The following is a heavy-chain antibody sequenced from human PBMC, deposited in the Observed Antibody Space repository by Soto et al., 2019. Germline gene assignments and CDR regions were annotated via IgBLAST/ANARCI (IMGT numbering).Heavy chain of an antibody. CDR3: ARNQLTMVRGWGVSYYYYGMDV. D-gene: IGHD3-10*01. CDR2: INTDGSDT. J-gene: IGHJ6*02. Sequence: GGSLRLSCAASGFTFSSDWMHWVRQAPGKGLVWVSRINTDGSDTSYADSVKGRFTISRDNAKNTLYLQMNSLRAEDTAVYYCARNQLTMVRGWGVSYYYYGMDVWGQGTTVTVSS. V-gene: IGHV3-74*01. CDR1: GFTFSSDW.